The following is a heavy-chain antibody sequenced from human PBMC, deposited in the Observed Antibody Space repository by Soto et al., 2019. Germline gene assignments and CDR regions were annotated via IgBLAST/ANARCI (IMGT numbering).Heavy chain of an antibody. D-gene: IGHD6-13*01. CDR2: INPNSGGT. J-gene: IGHJ3*02. Sequence: ASVKVSCTASGYTFTGYYMHWVRQAPGQGLEWMGWINPNSGGTNYAQKFQGWVTMTRDTSISTAYMELSRLRSDDTAVYYCARVSPGDVAAAGHDAFDIWGQGTMVTVSS. V-gene: IGHV1-2*04. CDR3: ARVSPGDVAAAGHDAFDI. CDR1: GYTFTGYY.